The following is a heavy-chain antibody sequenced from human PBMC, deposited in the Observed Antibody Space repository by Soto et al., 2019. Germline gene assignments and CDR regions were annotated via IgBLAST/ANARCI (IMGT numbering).Heavy chain of an antibody. CDR3: ARAGDSGGSLDF. Sequence: QVYLVESGGGLVKPGGSLRLSCEASVFTFSDYYMTWIRQAPGKGLEWVAHIGSSGSTINHADSVKGRFTISRDNAKNSLALQVNSLRDDDTAVYYCARAGDSGGSLDFWGQGTLVTVSS. CDR2: IGSSGSTI. V-gene: IGHV3-11*01. D-gene: IGHD6-19*01. J-gene: IGHJ4*02. CDR1: VFTFSDYY.